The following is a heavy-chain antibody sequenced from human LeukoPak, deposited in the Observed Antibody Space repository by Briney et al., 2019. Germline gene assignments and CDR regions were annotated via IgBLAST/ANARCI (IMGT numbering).Heavy chain of an antibody. J-gene: IGHJ4*02. D-gene: IGHD3-22*01. Sequence: GGSLRLSCAASGFTFSNYNMNWVRPAPGKELEWVSSISSSSTYIYYADSVKGRFTISRDNAKNSVYLQMNSLRADDTAVYFCTRLRTYYDSSGLDYWGLGTLVTVSS. V-gene: IGHV3-21*01. CDR3: TRLRTYYDSSGLDY. CDR1: GFTFSNYN. CDR2: ISSSSTYI.